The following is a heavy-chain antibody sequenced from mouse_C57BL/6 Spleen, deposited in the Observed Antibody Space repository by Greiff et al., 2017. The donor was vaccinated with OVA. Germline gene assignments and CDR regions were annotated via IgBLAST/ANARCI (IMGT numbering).Heavy chain of an antibody. Sequence: EVQLVESGGGLVKPGGSLKLSCAASGFTFSDYGMHWVRQAPEKGLEWVAYISSCSSTIYYADTVKGRFTISRDNAKNTLFLQMTSLRSEDTAMYYCARRGYYGSSYYAMDYWGQGTSVTVSS. D-gene: IGHD1-1*01. CDR1: GFTFSDYG. J-gene: IGHJ4*01. CDR3: ARRGYYGSSYYAMDY. V-gene: IGHV5-17*01. CDR2: ISSCSSTI.